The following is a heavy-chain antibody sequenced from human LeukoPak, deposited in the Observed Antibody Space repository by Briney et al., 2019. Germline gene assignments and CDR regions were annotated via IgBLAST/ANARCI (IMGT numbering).Heavy chain of an antibody. CDR1: GFTFSSYG. D-gene: IGHD3-16*01. Sequence: PGRSLRLSCVASGFTFSSYGMHWVRQAPGKGLEWVAVISYDGSNKYYADSVKGRFTISRDNSKNTLYLQMNSLRAEDTAVYYCAKLGDYWGQGTLVTVSS. CDR3: AKLGDY. V-gene: IGHV3-30*18. CDR2: ISYDGSNK. J-gene: IGHJ4*02.